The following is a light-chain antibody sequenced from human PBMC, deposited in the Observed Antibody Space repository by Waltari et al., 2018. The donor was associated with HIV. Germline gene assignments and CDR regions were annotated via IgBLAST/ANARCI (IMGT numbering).Light chain of an antibody. CDR1: QIVSSIY. CDR2: GAS. CDR3: QHYGSSPTWT. V-gene: IGKV3-20*01. J-gene: IGKJ1*01. Sequence: EIVLTQSPGTLSLSPGERATLSCRASQIVSSIYLAWYQQKPGQAPRLLIYGASSRATGIPDRFSGSGSGTAFTLTISRLEPEDFAVYYCQHYGSSPTWTFGRGTKVEIK.